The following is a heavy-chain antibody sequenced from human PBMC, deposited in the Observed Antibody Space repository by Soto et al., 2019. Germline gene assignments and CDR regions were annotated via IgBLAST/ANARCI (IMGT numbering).Heavy chain of an antibody. CDR1: GYTFTSSY. CDR3: AREKKDASYTEFDMVA. J-gene: IGHJ6*02. D-gene: IGHD3-16*01. Sequence: ADSVKVSCKASGYTFTSSYRQWLRQAPGQGLEWMGWINPNSGGTNYAQKFQGWVTMTRDTSISTAYMELSRLRSDDTAVYYCAREKKDASYTEFDMVAWGDGTTV. V-gene: IGHV1-2*04. CDR2: INPNSGGT.